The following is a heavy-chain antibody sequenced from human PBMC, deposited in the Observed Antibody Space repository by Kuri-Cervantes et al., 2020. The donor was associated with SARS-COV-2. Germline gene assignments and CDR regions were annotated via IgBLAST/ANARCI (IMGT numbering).Heavy chain of an antibody. J-gene: IGHJ3*02. V-gene: IGHV1-24*01. CDR3: VRFRYYDSSRHASDI. CDR1: GYTLTELS. Sequence: ASVKVSCKVSGYTLTELSMHWVRQAPGKGLEWMGGFDPEDGETIYAQKFQGRVTMTEDTSTDTAYMELSSLRSKDTAVYYCVRFRYYDSSRHASDIWGQGTMVTVSS. D-gene: IGHD3-22*01. CDR2: FDPEDGET.